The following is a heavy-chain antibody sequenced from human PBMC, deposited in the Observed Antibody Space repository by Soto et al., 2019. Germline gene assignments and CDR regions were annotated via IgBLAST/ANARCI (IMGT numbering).Heavy chain of an antibody. CDR3: AGGLPPPYYYGMDV. CDR2: IYYSGST. CDR1: GGSISSYY. V-gene: IGHV4-59*01. D-gene: IGHD2-15*01. J-gene: IGHJ6*02. Sequence: SETLSLTCTVSGGSISSYYWSWIRQPPGKGLEWIGYIYYSGSTNYNPSLKSRVTISVDTSKNQFSLKLSSVTAADTAVYYCAGGLPPPYYYGMDVWGQGTTVTVSS.